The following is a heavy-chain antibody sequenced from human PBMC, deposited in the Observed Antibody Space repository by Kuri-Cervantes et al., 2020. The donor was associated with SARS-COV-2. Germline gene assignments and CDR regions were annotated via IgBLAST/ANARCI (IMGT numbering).Heavy chain of an antibody. CDR2: INPNSGGT. CDR1: GYTFTGYY. J-gene: IGHJ4*02. V-gene: IGHV1-2*02. D-gene: IGHD2-8*01. Sequence: ASVKVSCKASGYTFTGYYMHWVRQAPGQGLEWMGWINPNSGGTNYAQKFQGRVTMTRDTSISTAYMELSRLRSDDTAVYYCARHHCTTTTCQWKTYFDYWGPGMWVTVSS. CDR3: ARHHCTTTTCQWKTYFDY.